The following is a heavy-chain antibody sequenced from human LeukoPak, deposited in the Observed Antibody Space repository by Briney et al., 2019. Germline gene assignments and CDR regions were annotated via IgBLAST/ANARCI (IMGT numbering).Heavy chain of an antibody. CDR2: INPNSGGT. CDR3: ARGPGSATPYFDY. V-gene: IGHV1-2*02. J-gene: IGHJ4*02. CDR1: GYTFTSYH. Sequence: ASVKVSCKASGYTFTSYHMHWVRQAPGQGLEWMGWINPNSGGTNYAQKFQGRVTMTRDTSISTAYMELSRLRSDDTAVYYCARGPGSATPYFDYWGQGTLVTVSS. D-gene: IGHD2-15*01.